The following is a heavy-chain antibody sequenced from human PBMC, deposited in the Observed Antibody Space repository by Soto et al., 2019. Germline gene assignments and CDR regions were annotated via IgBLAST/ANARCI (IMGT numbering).Heavy chain of an antibody. V-gene: IGHV3-33*01. CDR1: GFTFSSYG. D-gene: IGHD6-13*01. Sequence: GGSLRLSCAASGFTFSSYGMHWVRQAPGKGLEWVAVIWYDGSNKYYADSVKGRFTISRDNSKNTLYLQMNSLRAEDTAVYYWAREDNGGSSSCYEYYYYYYMDVWGKGTTVTVSS. CDR2: IWYDGSNK. J-gene: IGHJ6*03. CDR3: AREDNGGSSSCYEYYYYYYMDV.